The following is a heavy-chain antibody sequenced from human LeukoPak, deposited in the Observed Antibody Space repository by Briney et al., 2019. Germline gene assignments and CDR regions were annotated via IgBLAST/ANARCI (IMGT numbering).Heavy chain of an antibody. CDR3: ANSLAAAPGYIDY. J-gene: IGHJ4*02. Sequence: PGRSLRLSCAASGFTFSSYGIHCVRQAPGKGLEWVAVISYDGSNQYYAESVKGRFTISRDNSKNTLYLQMISLRAEDTAVYYCANSLAAAPGYIDYWGQGTLVTVSS. CDR2: ISYDGSNQ. V-gene: IGHV3-30*18. D-gene: IGHD6-13*01. CDR1: GFTFSSYG.